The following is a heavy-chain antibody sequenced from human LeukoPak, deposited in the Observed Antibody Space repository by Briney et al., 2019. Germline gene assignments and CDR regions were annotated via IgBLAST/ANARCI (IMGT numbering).Heavy chain of an antibody. CDR3: AKDTPDDIAVAAPYFDY. D-gene: IGHD6-19*01. CDR2: MSGSGGRT. J-gene: IGHJ4*02. Sequence: PGGSLRLSCAASGFTFSIYAMSWVRQALGKGLEWVSAMSGSGGRTYYADSVKGRFTISRDNSKNTLNLQMNSLRAEDTAVYYCAKDTPDDIAVAAPYFDYWGQGTLVTVSS. CDR1: GFTFSIYA. V-gene: IGHV3-23*01.